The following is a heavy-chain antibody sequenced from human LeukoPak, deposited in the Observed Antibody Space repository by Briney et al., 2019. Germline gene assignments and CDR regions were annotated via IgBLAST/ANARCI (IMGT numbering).Heavy chain of an antibody. J-gene: IGHJ6*04. CDR2: ISSSGSTI. Sequence: GGSLRLSCAASGFTFSSYEMNWVRQAPGKGLEWVSYISSSGSTIYYADSVKGRFTISRDNSKNTLYLQMGSLIAEDMAVYYCARRFAAQLAFVDVWGKGTTVTISS. CDR3: ARRFAAQLAFVDV. D-gene: IGHD3-3*02. CDR1: GFTFSSYE. V-gene: IGHV3-48*03.